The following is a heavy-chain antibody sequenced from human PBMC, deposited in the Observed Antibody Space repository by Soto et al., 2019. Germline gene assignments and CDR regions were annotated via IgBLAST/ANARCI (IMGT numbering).Heavy chain of an antibody. CDR1: GYTFTSYD. CDR2: MNPNSGNT. J-gene: IGHJ6*02. CDR3: ARGPYGSGSYYYYYYYGMDV. D-gene: IGHD3-10*01. V-gene: IGHV1-8*01. Sequence: VASVKVSCKASGYTFTSYDINWVRQATGQGLEWMGWMNPNSGNTGYAQKFQGRVTMTRNTSISTAYMELSSLRSEDTAVYYCARGPYGSGSYYYYYYYGMDVWGQGTTVTVSS.